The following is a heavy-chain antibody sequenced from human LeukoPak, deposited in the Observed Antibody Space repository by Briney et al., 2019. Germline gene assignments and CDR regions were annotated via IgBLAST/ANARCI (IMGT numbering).Heavy chain of an antibody. J-gene: IGHJ4*02. CDR2: IYPGDSDT. CDR1: GYSFTSYW. D-gene: IGHD6-13*01. CDR3: TLIAAADYFDY. V-gene: IGHV5-51*01. Sequence: GESLKISCKGSGYSFTSYWIGWVRQLPGKGLGWMGIIYPGDSDTRYSPSFQGQVTISADKSISTAYLQWSSLKASDTAMYYCTLIAAADYFDYWGQGTLVTVSS.